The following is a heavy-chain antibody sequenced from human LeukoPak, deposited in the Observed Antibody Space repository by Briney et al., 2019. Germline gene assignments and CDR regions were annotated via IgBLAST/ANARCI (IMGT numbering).Heavy chain of an antibody. CDR1: GGTFSSYA. CDR3: ERAGGYSDGSPRYYYYYYTDV. Sequence: SVKVSCKASGGTFSSYAISWVRQAPGQGLEWMGGIIPIFGTANYAQKFQGRVTITTDESTSTPYMQLSSLRSDDTAVYYCERAGGYSDGSPRYYYYYYTDVWGKGTTVTVSS. D-gene: IGHD5-18*01. J-gene: IGHJ6*03. CDR2: IIPIFGTA. V-gene: IGHV1-69*05.